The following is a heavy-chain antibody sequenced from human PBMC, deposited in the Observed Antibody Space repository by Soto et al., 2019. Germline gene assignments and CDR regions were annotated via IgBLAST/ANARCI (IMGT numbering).Heavy chain of an antibody. Sequence: QVQLVESGGGVVQPGRSLRLSCAASGFTFSSYAMHWVRQAPGKGLEWVAVISYDGSNKYYADSVKGRFTISRDNSKNTLYLQMNSLRAEDTAVYYCARDGDAERGAIVVVVAAHFDYWGQGTLVTVSS. V-gene: IGHV3-30-3*01. CDR3: ARDGDAERGAIVVVVAAHFDY. J-gene: IGHJ4*02. D-gene: IGHD2-15*01. CDR1: GFTFSSYA. CDR2: ISYDGSNK.